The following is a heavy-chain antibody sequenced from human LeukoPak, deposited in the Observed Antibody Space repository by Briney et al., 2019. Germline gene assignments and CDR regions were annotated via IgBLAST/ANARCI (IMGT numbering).Heavy chain of an antibody. CDR3: ARRCSSTSCYSTVTTRAFDI. J-gene: IGHJ3*02. Sequence: PGESLKISCKGSGYSLTSYWIGWVRQMPGKGLEWMGIVYPGDSDTRYSPSFQGQVTISADKSISTAYLQWTSLKASDTAMYYCARRCSSTSCYSTVTTRAFDIWGQGTMVTVSS. D-gene: IGHD2-2*01. CDR1: GYSLTSYW. CDR2: VYPGDSDT. V-gene: IGHV5-51*01.